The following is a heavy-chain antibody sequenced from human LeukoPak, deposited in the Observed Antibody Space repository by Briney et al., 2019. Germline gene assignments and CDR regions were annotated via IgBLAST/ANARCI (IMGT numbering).Heavy chain of an antibody. D-gene: IGHD2-15*01. CDR2: ISGSGGSR. V-gene: IGHV3-23*01. Sequence: GGSLRLACAASGFTFSSYAMSWVRQAPGKGLEWVSGISGSGGSRYYGDSGEGRCSIPTDQGKNPLYLQINSLRAEDAAIYDFAKDLDGGSSWGQGTLVTVSS. CDR3: AKDLDGGSS. J-gene: IGHJ5*02. CDR1: GFTFSSYA.